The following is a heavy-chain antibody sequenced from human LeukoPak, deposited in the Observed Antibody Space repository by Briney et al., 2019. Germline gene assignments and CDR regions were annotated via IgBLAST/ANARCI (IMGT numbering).Heavy chain of an antibody. V-gene: IGHV3-23*01. D-gene: IGHD1-1*01. Sequence: GGSLRLSCAASGFTFPGFAMNWARQAPGRGLEWVSVISGSAGTTHCADSVKGRFTISRDNFKNTVSLQMNSLRAEDTAVYYCAKKRYENGTSSAGYLDVWGQGTTVTVSS. J-gene: IGHJ6*02. CDR2: ISGSAGTT. CDR3: AKKRYENGTSSAGYLDV. CDR1: GFTFPGFA.